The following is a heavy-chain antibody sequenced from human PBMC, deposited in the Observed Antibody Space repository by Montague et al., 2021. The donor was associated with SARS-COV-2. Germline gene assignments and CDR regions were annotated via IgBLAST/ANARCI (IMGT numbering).Heavy chain of an antibody. J-gene: IGHJ6*02. CDR3: ARDYGDYSYYYGVDV. D-gene: IGHD4-17*01. CDR2: IYSSGST. Sequence: IYSSGSTNYNPSLKSRVTMSVDTSKNQFSLKVSSVTAADTAVYYWARDYGDYSYYYGVDVWGQGTRVIVS. V-gene: IGHV4-4*07.